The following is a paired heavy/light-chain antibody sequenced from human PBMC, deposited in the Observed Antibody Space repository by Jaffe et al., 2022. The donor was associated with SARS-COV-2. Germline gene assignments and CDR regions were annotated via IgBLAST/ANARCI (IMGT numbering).Light chain of an antibody. CDR1: SSDVGGYNF. CDR3: SSKRSRDTLI. V-gene: IGLV2-14*01. CDR2: DVT. J-gene: IGLJ2*01. Sequence: QSALTQPASVSGSPGQSITISCTGSSSDVGGYNFVSWYQQYPGKAPKLMIFDVTNRPSGVSNRFSGSKSGNTASLTISGLQAEDEADYYCSSKRSRDTLIFGGGTKLTVL.
Heavy chain of an antibody. CDR1: GFTFSNFA. CDR3: AKGGGYDYFYHGMDV. V-gene: IGHV3-23*01. Sequence: EVQLLESGGGLVQPGGSLRLSCAASGFTFSNFAMNWVRQAPGKGLEWVSGISTSGGSTYYADSVKGRFTISRDNSKNALYLQMNSLRAEDTAVYYCAKGGGYDYFYHGMDVWGQGTTVTVSS. D-gene: IGHD5-12*01. J-gene: IGHJ6*02. CDR2: ISTSGGST.